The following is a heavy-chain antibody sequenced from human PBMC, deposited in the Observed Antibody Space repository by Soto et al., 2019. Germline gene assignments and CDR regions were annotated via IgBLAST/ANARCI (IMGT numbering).Heavy chain of an antibody. D-gene: IGHD3-16*01. CDR1: GFTISSYW. J-gene: IGHJ4*02. Sequence: EVQLEESGGGLVQPGGSLRLSCAASGFTISSYWMHWVRQVPGKGLVWVSRMNSDGSTSYADSVKGRFTISRDNAKNTLFLQMDSLRAEDTAVYYCGRGGGVAIASWGQGTLVTVSS. CDR2: MNSDGST. CDR3: GRGGGVAIAS. V-gene: IGHV3-74*01.